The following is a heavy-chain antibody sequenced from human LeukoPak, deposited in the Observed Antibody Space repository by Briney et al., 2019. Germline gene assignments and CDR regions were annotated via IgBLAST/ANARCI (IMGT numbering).Heavy chain of an antibody. CDR2: IYYSGST. D-gene: IGHD6-13*01. V-gene: IGHV4-59*01. CDR3: ARTTEAHSWRTRYYDYYMDV. J-gene: IGHJ6*03. Sequence: SETLSLTCTVSGGSISSYYWSWIRQPPGKGLEWIGYIYYSGSTNYNPSLKRRVTISVDTSKNQFSLKLSSVTAADTAVYYCARTTEAHSWRTRYYDYYMDVWGKGTTVTVSS. CDR1: GGSISSYY.